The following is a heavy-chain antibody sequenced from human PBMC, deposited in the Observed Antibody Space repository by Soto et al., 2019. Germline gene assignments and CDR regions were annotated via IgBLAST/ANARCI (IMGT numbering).Heavy chain of an antibody. CDR1: GFTFSSYG. J-gene: IGHJ6*02. V-gene: IGHV3-30*18. D-gene: IGHD1-26*01. Sequence: QVQLVESGGGVVQPGRSLRLSCAASGFTFSSYGMHWVRQAPGKGLEWVAVISYDGSNKYYADSVKGRFTISRDNSKNTLYLQMNRLRAEDTAVYYCAKDAHREWELLSCMAVWGQGTTVTVS. CDR3: AKDAHREWELLSCMAV. CDR2: ISYDGSNK.